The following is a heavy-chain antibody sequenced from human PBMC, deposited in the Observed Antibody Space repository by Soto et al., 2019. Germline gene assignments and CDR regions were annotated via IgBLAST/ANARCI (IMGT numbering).Heavy chain of an antibody. Sequence: KTSETLSLTCTVSGGSISSYYWSWIRQPPGKGLEWIGYIYYSGSTNYNPSLKSRVTISVDTSKNQFSLKLSSVTAADTAVYYCARELPQRQGRNMDVWGQGTTVTVSS. CDR2: IYYSGST. CDR3: ARELPQRQGRNMDV. D-gene: IGHD1-1*01. J-gene: IGHJ6*02. CDR1: GGSISSYY. V-gene: IGHV4-59*01.